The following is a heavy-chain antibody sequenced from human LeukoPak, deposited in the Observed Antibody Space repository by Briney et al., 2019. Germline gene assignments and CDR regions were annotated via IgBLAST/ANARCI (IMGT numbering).Heavy chain of an antibody. J-gene: IGHJ4*02. V-gene: IGHV3-30*03. CDR1: GFTFGSYG. CDR2: ISYDGSNT. D-gene: IGHD1-14*01. CDR3: ARKNPFVTD. Sequence: GGSLRLSCAASGFTFGSYGMHWVRQAPGKGLEWVAVISYDGSNTYYADSVKGRFTISRDDAKNSLYLQMNSLTAEDTAVYYCARKNPFVTDWGQGTLVTVSS.